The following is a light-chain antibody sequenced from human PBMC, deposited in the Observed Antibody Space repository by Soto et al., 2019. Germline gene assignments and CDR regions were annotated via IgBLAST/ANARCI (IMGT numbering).Light chain of an antibody. V-gene: IGLV1-51*01. CDR3: SSYTSSSTVYV. J-gene: IGLJ1*01. CDR2: DDN. CDR1: SSNIGGNS. Sequence: QSVMTQPPSVSAAPGQKVTISCSGSSSNIGGNSVSWYQQLPGTAPKLLIYDDNKRPSGIPDRFSGSKSGTSATLGITGFQTGDEADYYCSSYTSSSTVYVFGTGTKLTVL.